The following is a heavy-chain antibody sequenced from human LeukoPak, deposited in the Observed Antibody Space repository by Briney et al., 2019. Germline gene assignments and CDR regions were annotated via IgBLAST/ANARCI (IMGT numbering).Heavy chain of an antibody. V-gene: IGHV3-23*01. Sequence: PGGSLRLSCAASGFTFSSYAMSWVRQAPGKGLEWVSAISGSGGSTYYADAVKGRFTISRDNSKNTLYLQMNSLRAEDTAVYYCAKSDLVVVPAAHDYWGQGTLVTVSS. CDR2: ISGSGGST. D-gene: IGHD2-2*01. J-gene: IGHJ4*02. CDR1: GFTFSSYA. CDR3: AKSDLVVVPAAHDY.